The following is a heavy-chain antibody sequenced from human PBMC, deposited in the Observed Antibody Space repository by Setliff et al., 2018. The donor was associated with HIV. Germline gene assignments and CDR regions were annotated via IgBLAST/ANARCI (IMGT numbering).Heavy chain of an antibody. CDR2: VSSRGDT. V-gene: IGHV4-4*07. Sequence: SETLSLTCTVSDSGTYYWSWIRQPAGKGLEWIGRVSSRGDTNYNPSLKSRVTMSVDTSKNQFSLKLTSVTASDTAVYYCARDGYWSGYIDYWGQGTLVTVSS. D-gene: IGHD3-3*01. CDR1: DSGTYY. J-gene: IGHJ4*02. CDR3: ARDGYWSGYIDY.